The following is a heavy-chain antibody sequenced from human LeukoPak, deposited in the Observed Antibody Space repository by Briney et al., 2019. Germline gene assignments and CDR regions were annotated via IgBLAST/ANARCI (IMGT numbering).Heavy chain of an antibody. CDR2: IGGSGGNT. CDR3: ARIDSSGYHPSDY. V-gene: IGHV3-23*01. J-gene: IGHJ4*02. D-gene: IGHD3-22*01. Sequence: GGSLRLSCAASGFTFSTFAMSWVRQAPGKGLEWVSGIGGSGGNTYYADSVKGRFTVSRDNAKNSLYLQMTSLRAEDTAAYFCARIDSSGYHPSDYWGQGTLVTVSS. CDR1: GFTFSTFA.